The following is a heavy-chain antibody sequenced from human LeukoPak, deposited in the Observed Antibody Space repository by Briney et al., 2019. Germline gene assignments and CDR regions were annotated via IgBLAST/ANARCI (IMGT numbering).Heavy chain of an antibody. J-gene: IGHJ4*02. Sequence: GGSLRLSCAASGFTVSSNYMSWVRQAPGKGLEWVSVIYSGGSTYYADSVKGRFTISRDNSKNTLYLQMNSLRAEDTAVYYCARDHTYYYDSSGLDWGQGTLVTVSS. CDR1: GFTVSSNY. D-gene: IGHD3-22*01. V-gene: IGHV3-53*01. CDR2: IYSGGST. CDR3: ARDHTYYYDSSGLD.